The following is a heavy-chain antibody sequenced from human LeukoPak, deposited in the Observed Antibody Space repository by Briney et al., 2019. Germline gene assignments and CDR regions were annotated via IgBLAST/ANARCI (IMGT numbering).Heavy chain of an antibody. J-gene: IGHJ6*02. CDR2: IYYSGST. Sequence: SETLSLTCTVSGGSISSYYWSLIRQPPWKGLEWIGYIYYSGSTNYNPSLKSRVTISVDTSKNQFSLKLSSVTAADTAVYYCARDSYGDKHGHYGMDVWGQGTTVTVSS. D-gene: IGHD4-17*01. CDR1: GGSISSYY. CDR3: ARDSYGDKHGHYGMDV. V-gene: IGHV4-59*01.